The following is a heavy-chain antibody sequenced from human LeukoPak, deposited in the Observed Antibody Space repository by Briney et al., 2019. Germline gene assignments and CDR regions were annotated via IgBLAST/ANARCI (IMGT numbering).Heavy chain of an antibody. D-gene: IGHD5-18*01. CDR1: GGSISSSSYY. CDR3: ASARRWIQLWPPFDY. J-gene: IGHJ4*02. CDR2: IYYSGSA. Sequence: SETLSLTCTVSGGSISSSSYYWGWIRQPPGKGLEWIGSIYYSGSAYYNPSLKSRVTISVDTSKNQFSLKLSSVTAADTAVYYCASARRWIQLWPPFDYWGQGTLVTVSS. V-gene: IGHV4-39*01.